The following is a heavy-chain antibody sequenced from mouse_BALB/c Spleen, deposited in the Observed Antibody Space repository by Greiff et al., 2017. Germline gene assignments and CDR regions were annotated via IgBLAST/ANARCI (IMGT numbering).Heavy chain of an antibody. CDR1: GFTFSSYG. Sequence: DVMLVESGGDLVKPGGSLKLSCAASGFTFSSYGMSWVRQTPDKRLEWVATISSGGSYTYYPDSVKGRFTISRDNAKNTLYLQMSSLKSEDTAMYYCARDYYGSSSDWYFDVWGAGTTVTVSS. J-gene: IGHJ1*01. V-gene: IGHV5-6*02. CDR3: ARDYYGSSSDWYFDV. D-gene: IGHD1-1*01. CDR2: ISSGGSYT.